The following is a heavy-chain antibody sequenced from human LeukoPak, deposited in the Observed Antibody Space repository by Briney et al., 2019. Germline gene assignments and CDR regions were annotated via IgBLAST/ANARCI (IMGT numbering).Heavy chain of an antibody. CDR2: IYYSGST. J-gene: IGHJ4*02. CDR1: GGSISSYY. D-gene: IGHD3-22*01. Sequence: SETLSLTCTVSGGSISSYYWSWIRQPPGKGLEWIGYIYYSGSTNYNPSLKSRVTISVDTSKNQFSLKLSSVTAADTAVYYWARDYDSSGYDYWGQGTLVTVSS. V-gene: IGHV4-59*01. CDR3: ARDYDSSGYDY.